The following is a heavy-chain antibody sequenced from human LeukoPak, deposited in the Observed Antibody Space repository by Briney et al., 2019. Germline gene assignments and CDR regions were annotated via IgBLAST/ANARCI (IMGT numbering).Heavy chain of an antibody. Sequence: GGSLRLSCAASGFTFSSYAMSWVRQAPGKGPVWVSRINDDGSGTSYADSVKGRFTISRDDAKSTLYLQMNSLRAEDTAVYYCVRGGASTWSWGQGTLVTVSS. J-gene: IGHJ5*02. CDR1: GFTFSSYA. D-gene: IGHD2-15*01. V-gene: IGHV3-74*01. CDR2: INDDGSGT. CDR3: VRGGASTWS.